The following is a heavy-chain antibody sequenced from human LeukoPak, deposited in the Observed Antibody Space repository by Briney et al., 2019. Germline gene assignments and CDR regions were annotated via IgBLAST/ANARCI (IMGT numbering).Heavy chain of an antibody. CDR2: ISYDGSNE. CDR3: ARRSGIAVAGAFDY. D-gene: IGHD6-19*01. Sequence: GGSLRLSCAASGFTFSSYVMHWVRQAPGKGLEWVAIISYDGSNEYYADSVKGRFTISRDNSKNTLYLQMNSLRAEDTAVHYCARRSGIAVAGAFDYWGQGTLVTVSS. CDR1: GFTFSSYV. V-gene: IGHV3-30*04. J-gene: IGHJ4*02.